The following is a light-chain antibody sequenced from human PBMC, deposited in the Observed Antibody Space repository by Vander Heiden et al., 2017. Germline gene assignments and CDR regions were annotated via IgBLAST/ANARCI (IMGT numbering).Light chain of an antibody. CDR2: KAS. CDR3: MQHKHCPLT. V-gene: IGKV2-30*01. J-gene: IGKJ1*01. CDR1: QSLVTSDGNTY. Sequence: DVVMPQSPLSLPVTLGQTASISCRSSQSLVTSDGNTYLGWFQQRPGQSPKLLIYKASIRDSGVPDRFSGRGSGTDFTLKISRVEAEDVGVYYCMQHKHCPLTFGQGTKVEIK.